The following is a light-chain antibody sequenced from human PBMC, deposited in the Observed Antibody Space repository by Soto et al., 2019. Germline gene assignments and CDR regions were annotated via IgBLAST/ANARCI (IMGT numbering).Light chain of an antibody. CDR1: QSLIHSYGSNY. CDR2: KIS. J-gene: IGKJ2*01. Sequence: DIVMTQTPLFSSVTLGQTATISCRSSQSLIHSYGSNYLSWLQQRPGQPPRLLINKISIRLSGVPDRFSGSGEGTEFTLKISRLEPEDVAVYYCQQPTRYPYTFGQGTKLEIK. CDR3: QQPTRYPYT. V-gene: IGKV2-24*01.